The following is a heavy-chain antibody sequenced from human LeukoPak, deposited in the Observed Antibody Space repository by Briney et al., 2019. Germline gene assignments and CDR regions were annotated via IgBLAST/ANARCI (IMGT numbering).Heavy chain of an antibody. CDR3: ASSFVVVTAAGFQH. J-gene: IGHJ1*01. Sequence: SETLSLTCAVYGGSFSGSYWSWIRQSPGKGLEWIGSIYYSGSTYYNPSLKSRVTISVDTSKNQFSLKLSSVTAADTAVYYCASSFVVVTAAGFQHWGQGTLVTVSS. CDR2: IYYSGST. D-gene: IGHD2-21*02. V-gene: IGHV4-34*01. CDR1: GGSFSGSY.